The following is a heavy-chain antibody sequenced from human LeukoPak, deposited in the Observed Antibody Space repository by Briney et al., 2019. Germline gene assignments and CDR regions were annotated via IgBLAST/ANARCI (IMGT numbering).Heavy chain of an antibody. D-gene: IGHD6-13*01. V-gene: IGHV3-15*01. CDR1: GFTFSNAW. CDR3: TTESWYMGY. J-gene: IGHJ4*02. CDR2: IRSKADGGTT. Sequence: RPGGSLRLSCAASGFTFSNAWMRWVRQAPGKGLEWVGLIRSKADGGTTDDAAPVKGRFTISRDDSKNTLFLQMNSLKTEDTAVYYCTTESWYMGYWGQGTLVTVSS.